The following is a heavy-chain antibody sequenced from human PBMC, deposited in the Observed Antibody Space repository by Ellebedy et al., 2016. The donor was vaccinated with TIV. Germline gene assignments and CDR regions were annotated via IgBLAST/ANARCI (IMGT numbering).Heavy chain of an antibody. D-gene: IGHD5-24*01. J-gene: IGHJ4*02. V-gene: IGHV3-33*08. CDR3: ARDGSRDGYNLSDY. CDR1: GFTFSSYW. Sequence: PGGSLRLSCAASGFTFSSYWMSWVRQAPGKGLEWVAVIWYDGSNKYYADSVKGRFTISRDNSKNTLYLQMNSLRAEDTAVYYCARDGSRDGYNLSDYWGQGTLVTVSS. CDR2: IWYDGSNK.